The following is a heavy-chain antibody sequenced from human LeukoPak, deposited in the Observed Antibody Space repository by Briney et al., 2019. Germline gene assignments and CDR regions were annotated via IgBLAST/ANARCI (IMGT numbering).Heavy chain of an antibody. CDR1: GGSISSYY. Sequence: SETLSLTCTVSGGSISSYYWNWIGHPPGKGLEGIGYISYSGSTNYNPSLKSRVTISVDTSKNQFSLKLSSVTAADTAVYYCARGYCSGGSCYRGSNWFDPWGQGTLVTVSS. CDR3: ARGYCSGGSCYRGSNWFDP. CDR2: ISYSGST. V-gene: IGHV4-59*01. J-gene: IGHJ5*02. D-gene: IGHD2-15*01.